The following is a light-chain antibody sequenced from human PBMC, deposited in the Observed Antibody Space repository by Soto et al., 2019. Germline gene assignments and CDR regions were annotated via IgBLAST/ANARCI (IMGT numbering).Light chain of an antibody. CDR1: QDISNY. CDR3: QQCDNLPLT. V-gene: IGKV1-33*01. J-gene: IGKJ4*01. CDR2: DAS. Sequence: DIQMTQSPSSLSASVGVRVTITCQASQDISNYLNWYQQKPGKAPKLLIYDASNLETGVPSRFSGSGSGTDFTFTISSLQPEDIATYYCQQCDNLPLTFGGGTKVEIK.